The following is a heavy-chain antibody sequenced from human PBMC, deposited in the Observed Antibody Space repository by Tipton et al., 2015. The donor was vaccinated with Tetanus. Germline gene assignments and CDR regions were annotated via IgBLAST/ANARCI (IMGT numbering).Heavy chain of an antibody. CDR1: GFSFGSYG. Sequence: SLRLSCAASGFSFGSYGMHWVRQAPGKGLEWVAVIWYDGRNKNYAASVKGRFSISRDNSNNTLYLQMNSVRAEDTAVYYCARGLGDGGLGYWGQGTLVTVSS. CDR3: ARGLGDGGLGY. J-gene: IGHJ4*02. CDR2: IWYDGRNK. D-gene: IGHD3-10*01. V-gene: IGHV3-33*08.